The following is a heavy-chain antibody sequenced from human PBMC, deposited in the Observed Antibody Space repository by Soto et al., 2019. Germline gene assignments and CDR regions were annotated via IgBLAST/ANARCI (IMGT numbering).Heavy chain of an antibody. J-gene: IGHJ4*02. D-gene: IGHD2-21*02. CDR3: ARDRGGGDLYYFDY. CDR2: IYYSGST. CDR1: GYSISSGYY. Sequence: SETLSLTCAVSGYSISSGYYWGWIRQPPGKGLEWIGSIYYSGSTYYNPSLKRRVTISVDTSKNKFSLKLSSFTAADPAVYYCARDRGGGDLYYFDYWGQGPLVTVSS. V-gene: IGHV4-38-2*02.